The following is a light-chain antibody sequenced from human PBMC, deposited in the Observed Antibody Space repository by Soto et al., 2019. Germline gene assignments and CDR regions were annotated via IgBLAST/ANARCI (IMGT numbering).Light chain of an antibody. CDR1: QSISGSY. J-gene: IGKJ5*01. CDR3: QQKGTSIT. V-gene: IGKV3-20*01. CDR2: GAS. Sequence: EIVLTQSPGTLSLSPGERATLSCGASQSISGSYLAWYQQKPGQAPRLLIYGASSRATDIPDRFSGSGSGADFTLTISRLGPGDFAVYYCQQKGTSITLGKGTRLEIK.